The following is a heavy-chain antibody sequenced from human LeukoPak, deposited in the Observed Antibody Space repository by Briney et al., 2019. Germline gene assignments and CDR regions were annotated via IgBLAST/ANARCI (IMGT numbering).Heavy chain of an antibody. J-gene: IGHJ4*02. CDR3: AKDLSSSWAKYYFDY. D-gene: IGHD6-13*01. V-gene: IGHV3-9*01. Sequence: GGPLRLSCAASGFTFDDYAMHWVRQAPGKGLEWVSGISWNSGSIGYADSVKGRFTISRDNAKNSLYLQMNSLRAEDTALYYCAKDLSSSWAKYYFDYWGQGTLVTVSS. CDR2: ISWNSGSI. CDR1: GFTFDDYA.